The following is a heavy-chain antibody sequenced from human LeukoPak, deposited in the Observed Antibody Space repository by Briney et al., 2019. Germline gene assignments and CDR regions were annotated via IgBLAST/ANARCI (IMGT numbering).Heavy chain of an antibody. CDR3: ARGRVTMVRGVTRKYFDY. V-gene: IGHV1-8*01. D-gene: IGHD3-10*01. CDR2: MNPNSGNT. CDR1: GYTFTSYD. Sequence: ASVKVSCKASGYTFTSYDINWVRQATGQGLEWMGWMNPNSGNTGYAQKFQGRVTITRNTSISTAYMELSSLRSEDTAVYYCARGRVTMVRGVTRKYFDYWGQGTLVTVSS. J-gene: IGHJ4*02.